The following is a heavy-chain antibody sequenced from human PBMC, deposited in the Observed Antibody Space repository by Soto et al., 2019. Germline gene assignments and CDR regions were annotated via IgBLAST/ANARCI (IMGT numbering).Heavy chain of an antibody. J-gene: IGHJ4*02. Sequence: QPRRSLRLACAASGFTFSSYALSWVRQAPGKGLEWVSAISANGQGIYYADSVRGRFTISRDNSKKTIFLHMDSLRAEDTAVYYCAKDRNYPRDYFHYWGKGTLLTVSS. CDR1: GFTFSSYA. D-gene: IGHD1-7*01. CDR3: AKDRNYPRDYFHY. CDR2: ISANGQGI. V-gene: IGHV3-23*01.